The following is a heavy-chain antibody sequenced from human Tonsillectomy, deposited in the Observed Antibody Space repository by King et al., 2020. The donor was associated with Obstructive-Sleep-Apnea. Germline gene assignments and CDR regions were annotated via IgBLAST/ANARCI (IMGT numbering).Heavy chain of an antibody. Sequence: VQLVESGGGLVQPGGSLRLSCAASGFTFSSYSMNWVRQAPGKGLEWISNIRSDSSLMNYADSVKGRFTISRDNAENSLYLQMHSLRDEDTAVYYGARDFDYAFDIWGQGTMVTVSS. CDR1: GFTFSSYS. CDR3: ARDFDYAFDI. CDR2: IRSDSSLM. D-gene: IGHD3-9*01. J-gene: IGHJ3*02. V-gene: IGHV3-48*02.